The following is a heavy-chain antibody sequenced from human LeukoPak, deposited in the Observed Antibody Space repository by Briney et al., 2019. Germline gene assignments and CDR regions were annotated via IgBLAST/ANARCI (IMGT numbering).Heavy chain of an antibody. J-gene: IGHJ3*02. D-gene: IGHD3/OR15-3a*01. CDR3: AKDWDWLFTHDAFDI. CDR2: IKQDGSEK. CDR1: GFTFSTYW. V-gene: IGHV3-7*01. Sequence: PGGSLRLSCAASGFTFSTYWMTWVRQAPGKGLEWVANIKQDGSEKYFVDSVKGRFSISRDNAKNSLYLQMNSLRAEDTAVYYCAKDWDWLFTHDAFDIWGQGTMVTVSS.